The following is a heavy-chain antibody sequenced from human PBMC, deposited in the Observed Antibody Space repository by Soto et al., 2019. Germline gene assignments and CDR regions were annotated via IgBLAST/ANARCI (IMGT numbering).Heavy chain of an antibody. J-gene: IGHJ5*02. CDR2: IYPYDSDT. CDR3: ATLLEETAEYNWFDP. D-gene: IGHD7-27*01. CDR1: GYSFSDYW. V-gene: IGHV5-51*01. Sequence: GESLKISCRASGYSFSDYWIGWVRQMPGKGLEWMGIIYPYDSDTRYSPSFQGQVTISADKSISTIHLEWSSLKASDTAIYYCATLLEETAEYNWFDPWGQGTRVTVSS.